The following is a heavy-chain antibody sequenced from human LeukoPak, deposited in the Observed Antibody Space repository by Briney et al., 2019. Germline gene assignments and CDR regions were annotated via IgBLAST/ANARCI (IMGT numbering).Heavy chain of an antibody. J-gene: IGHJ5*02. D-gene: IGHD3-10*01. V-gene: IGHV4-34*01. CDR2: INHSGST. CDR3: ARVGYYYGSGSVDP. Sequence: SETLSLTCAVYGGSFSGYYWSWIRQPPGKGLEWIGEINHSGSTNYNPSLKSRVTISVDTSKNQFSLKLSSVTAADTAVYYCARVGYYYGSGSVDPWGQGTLVTVSS. CDR1: GGSFSGYY.